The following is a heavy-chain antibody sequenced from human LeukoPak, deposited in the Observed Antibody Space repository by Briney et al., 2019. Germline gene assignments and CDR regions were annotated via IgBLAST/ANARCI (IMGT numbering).Heavy chain of an antibody. CDR1: GFTVSSYS. Sequence: GGSLRLSCAASGFTVSSYSMSWVRQAPGKGLEWVSAISGSGGSTYYADSVKGRFTISRDNSKNTLYLQMNSLRAEDTAVYYCAKNFYYGMDVWGQGTTVTVSS. V-gene: IGHV3-23*01. J-gene: IGHJ6*02. CDR2: ISGSGGST. CDR3: AKNFYYGMDV.